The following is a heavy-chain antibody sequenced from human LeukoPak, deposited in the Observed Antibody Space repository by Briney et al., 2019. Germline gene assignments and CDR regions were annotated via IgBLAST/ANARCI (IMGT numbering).Heavy chain of an antibody. Sequence: ASVKVSCKASGFPFTSHGISWVRQAPGHGLEWMGWVSAYNGNTNYAQKFQGRVTITADESTSTAYMELSSLRSEDTAVYYCARDARLGDQWLGKSWGQGTLVTVSS. CDR3: ARDARLGDQWLGKS. D-gene: IGHD3-16*01. J-gene: IGHJ4*02. V-gene: IGHV1-18*01. CDR1: GFPFTSHG. CDR2: VSAYNGNT.